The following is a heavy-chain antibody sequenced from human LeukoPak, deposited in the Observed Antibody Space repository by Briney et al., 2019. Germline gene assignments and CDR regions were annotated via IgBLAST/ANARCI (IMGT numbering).Heavy chain of an antibody. Sequence: SQTLPLTCALSGDSVSSTSAAWNWIRQSPSRGLEWLGRTYYTSKWYNDYALSVKSRITINPDTSKNQFSLQLNSVTPEDTAVYYCARDFRSHGAFDIWGQGTMVTLSS. CDR2: TYYTSKWYN. V-gene: IGHV6-1*01. J-gene: IGHJ3*02. CDR1: GDSVSSTSAA. CDR3: ARDFRSHGAFDI.